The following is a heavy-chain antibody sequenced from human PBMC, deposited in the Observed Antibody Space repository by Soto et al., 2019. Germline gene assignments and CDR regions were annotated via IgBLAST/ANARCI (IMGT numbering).Heavy chain of an antibody. Sequence: ASVNVSCKASGGTFSSYAISWVRQAPGQGLEWMGGIIPIFGTANYAQKFQGRVTITADESTSTAYMELSSLRSEDTAVYYCARAAITCVATTYNLFYPWGQGTPVTVSA. J-gene: IGHJ5*02. V-gene: IGHV1-69*13. D-gene: IGHD5-12*01. CDR2: IIPIFGTA. CDR1: GGTFSSYA. CDR3: ARAAITCVATTYNLFYP.